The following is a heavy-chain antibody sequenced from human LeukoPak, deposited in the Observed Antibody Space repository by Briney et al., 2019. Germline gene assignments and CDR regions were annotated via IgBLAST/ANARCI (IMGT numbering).Heavy chain of an antibody. V-gene: IGHV3-23*01. J-gene: IGHJ5*02. CDR1: GFTFSSYA. CDR3: AQYGQWLPPTYNWFDP. Sequence: QSGGSLRLSCAASGFTFSSYAMSWVRQAPGKGLEWVSAISGSGGSTYYADSVKGRFTISRDNSKNTLYLQMNSLRAEDTAVYYCAQYGQWLPPTYNWFDPWGQGTLVTVSS. CDR2: ISGSGGST. D-gene: IGHD6-19*01.